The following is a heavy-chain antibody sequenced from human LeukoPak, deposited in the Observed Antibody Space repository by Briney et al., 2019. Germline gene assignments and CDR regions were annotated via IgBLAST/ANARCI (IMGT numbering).Heavy chain of an antibody. V-gene: IGHV3-23*01. D-gene: IGHD1-26*01. CDR1: GFTFSSYA. CDR3: AKVVGATGKFDY. Sequence: PGGSLRLSCAASGFTFSSYAMSWVRQAPGKGLEWVSAISGSGGSTYYADSVKGRFTISRDNSKNTLYLQMNSLRPMVTAGYYCAKVVGATGKFDYWGQGTLVTVSS. J-gene: IGHJ4*02. CDR2: ISGSGGST.